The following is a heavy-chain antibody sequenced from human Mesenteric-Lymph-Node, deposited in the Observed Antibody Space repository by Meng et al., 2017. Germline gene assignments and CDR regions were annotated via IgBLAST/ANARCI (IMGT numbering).Heavy chain of an antibody. CDR2: IKEDGSDK. D-gene: IGHD3-10*01. Sequence: GESLKISCVASGFTFSNYWMTWVRQAPGKGLEWVANIKEDGSDKYYIDSVKGRLTVSRDNAKNSLYLQMNSLRAEDTAVYYCATTRSRPFGELYNYWGQGTLVTVSS. CDR1: GFTFSNYW. V-gene: IGHV3-7*01. J-gene: IGHJ4*02. CDR3: ATTRSRPFGELYNY.